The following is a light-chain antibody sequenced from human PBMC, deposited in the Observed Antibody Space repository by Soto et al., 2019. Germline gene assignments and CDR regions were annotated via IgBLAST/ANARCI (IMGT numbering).Light chain of an antibody. J-gene: IGKJ1*01. V-gene: IGKV1-39*01. Sequence: DIHMTHSPSSLSVSVRDRVTITFRASQTISSYLNWYQQKPGKAPKLLIYAASSLQSGVPSRFSGSGSGTDFTLTISSLQPEDFATYYCQQSYSNTRTFGQGTKVDIK. CDR3: QQSYSNTRT. CDR2: AAS. CDR1: QTISSY.